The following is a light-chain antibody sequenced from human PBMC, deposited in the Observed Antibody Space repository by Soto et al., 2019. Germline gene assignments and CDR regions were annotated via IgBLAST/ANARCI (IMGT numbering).Light chain of an antibody. V-gene: IGKV4-1*01. CDR3: QQYYSTPPT. CDR2: WSS. CDR1: QSVSYSSNNKNY. Sequence: DIVLTQSQDSLAVSLGERATINCKSSQSVSYSSNNKNYLAGYQQKPGQPPKLLIYWSSTRESGVPDRFSGSGSGTDFTLTISSLQAEDVAVYYCQQYYSTPPTFGGGTKVEIK. J-gene: IGKJ4*01.